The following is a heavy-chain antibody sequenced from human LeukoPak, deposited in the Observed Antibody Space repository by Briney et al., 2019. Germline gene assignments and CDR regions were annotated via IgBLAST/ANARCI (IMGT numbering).Heavy chain of an antibody. CDR2: ISSGSSYI. Sequence: GSLRLSCAASGFTFSSYSMNWVRQAPGKGLEWVSSISSGSSYIYYADSVKGRFTISRDNAMDSLYLQMNSLRAEDTAVYYCARGGNWNSFWYFDLWGRGTLVTVSS. J-gene: IGHJ2*01. CDR3: ARGGNWNSFWYFDL. D-gene: IGHD1-7*01. CDR1: GFTFSSYS. V-gene: IGHV3-21*01.